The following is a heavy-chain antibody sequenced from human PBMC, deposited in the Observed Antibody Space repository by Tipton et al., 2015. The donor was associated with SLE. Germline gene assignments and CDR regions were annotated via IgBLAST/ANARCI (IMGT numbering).Heavy chain of an antibody. CDR1: GGSISSGSYY. D-gene: IGHD4-11*01. CDR3: ARVKDYHLWVDP. Sequence: TLSLTCTVSGGSISSGSYYWSWIRQPAGKGLEWIGRIYTSGSTNYNPSPKSRVTMSVDTSKNQFSLKLSSVTAADTAVYYCARVKDYHLWVDPWGQGTLVTVSS. CDR2: IYTSGST. J-gene: IGHJ5*02. V-gene: IGHV4-61*02.